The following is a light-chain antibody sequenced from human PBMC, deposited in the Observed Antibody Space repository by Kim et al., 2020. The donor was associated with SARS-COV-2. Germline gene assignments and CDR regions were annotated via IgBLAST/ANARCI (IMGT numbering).Light chain of an antibody. Sequence: GDRVTITCRASQTISSWLAWYQQKPGKAPNLLIYDASSLESGVPSRFSGSGSGTEFTLTISSLQPDDFATYYCQQYNSYSWTFGQGTKVEVK. J-gene: IGKJ1*01. CDR3: QQYNSYSWT. CDR1: QTISSW. CDR2: DAS. V-gene: IGKV1-5*01.